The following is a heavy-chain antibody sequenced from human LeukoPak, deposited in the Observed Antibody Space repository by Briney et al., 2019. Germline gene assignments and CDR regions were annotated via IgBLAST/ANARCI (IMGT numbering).Heavy chain of an antibody. D-gene: IGHD6-6*01. CDR3: ASLSLGHY. V-gene: IGHV3-53*01. Sequence: AGGSLRLSCAASGFTVSNNYMSWVRQAPGKGLEWVSVIYSGGSTYYADSVKGRFTISRDTSKNTLSLQMNSLRAEDTAVYYCASLSLGHYWGQGILVTVSS. J-gene: IGHJ4*02. CDR1: GFTVSNNY. CDR2: IYSGGST.